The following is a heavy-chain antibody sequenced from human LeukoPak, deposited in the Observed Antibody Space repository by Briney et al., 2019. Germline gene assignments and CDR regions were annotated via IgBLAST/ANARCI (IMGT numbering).Heavy chain of an antibody. CDR3: ARNDYGGILGFDY. CDR1: GGTFSSYA. Sequence: SVKVSCKASGGTFSSYAISWVRQAPGQGLEWMGGIIPIFGTANYAQKFQGRVTIAADESTSTAYMELSSLRSEDTAVYYCARNDYGGILGFDYWGQGTLVTVSS. D-gene: IGHD4-23*01. V-gene: IGHV1-69*13. CDR2: IIPIFGTA. J-gene: IGHJ4*02.